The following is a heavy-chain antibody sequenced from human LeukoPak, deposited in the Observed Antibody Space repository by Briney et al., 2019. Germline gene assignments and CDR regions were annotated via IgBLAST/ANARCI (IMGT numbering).Heavy chain of an antibody. CDR2: ISHTGTI. V-gene: IGHV3-69-1*02. Sequence: GGSLRLSCAASGFNFNAYSLNWVRQAPGKGLKWLSYISHTGTIYYADSVKGRFTISRDDAEASVFLQMNSLRTEDTALYYCVRGGCGRAADCYSHYFDYWGQGTPVTVSS. CDR1: GFNFNAYS. CDR3: VRGGCGRAADCYSHYFDY. D-gene: IGHD2-21*02. J-gene: IGHJ4*02.